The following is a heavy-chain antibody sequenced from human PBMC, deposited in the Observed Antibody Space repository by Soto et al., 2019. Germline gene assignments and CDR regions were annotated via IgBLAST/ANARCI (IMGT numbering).Heavy chain of an antibody. V-gene: IGHV4-61*01. CDR1: GGAVSSGTYY. Sequence: SETLSLTCTVPGGAVSSGTYYWSWIRQPPGKGLEWIGHIYFTGSTNYNPSLKSRVTMSLDTSRNQFSLKLSSVTAADTAVYYCTRGPPRVQWFDPWGLGTLVTVSS. CDR2: IYFTGST. CDR3: TRGPPRVQWFDP. J-gene: IGHJ5*02.